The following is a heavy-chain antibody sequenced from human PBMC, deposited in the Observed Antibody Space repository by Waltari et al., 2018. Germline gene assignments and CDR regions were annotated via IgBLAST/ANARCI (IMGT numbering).Heavy chain of an antibody. CDR2: IYYSGST. D-gene: IGHD3-9*01. CDR3: ARDRRDILTGYYHDY. V-gene: IGHV4-30-4*08. J-gene: IGHJ4*02. Sequence: QVQLQESGPGLVKPSQTLSLTCTVSGGSISSGDYYWSWIRQPPGKGLEWIGYIYYSGSTYYNPSLKSRVTISVDTSKNQFSLKLSSVTAADTAVYYCARDRRDILTGYYHDYWGQGTLVTVSS. CDR1: GGSISSGDYY.